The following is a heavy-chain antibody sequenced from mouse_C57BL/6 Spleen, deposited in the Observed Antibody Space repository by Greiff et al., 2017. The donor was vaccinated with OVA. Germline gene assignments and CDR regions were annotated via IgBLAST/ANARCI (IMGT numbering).Heavy chain of an antibody. CDR1: GYTFTSYW. D-gene: IGHD2-3*01. CDR3: AKAYDGYRYYFDY. CDR2: IDPSHSET. V-gene: IGHV1-52*01. Sequence: QVHVKQPGAELVRPGSSVKLSCKASGYTFTSYWMHWVKQRPIQGLEWIGNIDPSHSETHYNQKFKDKATLTVDKSSSTAYMQLSSLTSEDSAVYYCAKAYDGYRYYFDYWGQGTTLTVSS. J-gene: IGHJ2*01.